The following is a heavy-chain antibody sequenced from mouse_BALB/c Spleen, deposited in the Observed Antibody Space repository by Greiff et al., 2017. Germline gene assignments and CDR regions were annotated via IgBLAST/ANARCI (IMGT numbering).Heavy chain of an antibody. CDR2: IRNKASGYTT. CDR3: ASDHRRDYYAMDY. J-gene: IGHJ4*01. V-gene: IGHV7-3*02. D-gene: IGHD2-14*01. CDR1: GFTFTDYY. Sequence: EVQGLESGGGLVQPGGSLRLSCATSGFTFTDYYMSWVRQPPGKGLEWLGFIRNKASGYTTEYSASVKGLFTTSRDNSQNILYLLMSTLRAEDSATYCCASDHRRDYYAMDYWGQGTSVTVSS.